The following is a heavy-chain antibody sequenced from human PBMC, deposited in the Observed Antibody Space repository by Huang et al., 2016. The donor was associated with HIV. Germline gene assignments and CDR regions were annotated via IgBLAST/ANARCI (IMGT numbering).Heavy chain of an antibody. CDR3: ARSAYGDLDY. CDR1: GYTFTNYD. V-gene: IGHV1-8*02. D-gene: IGHD4-17*01. CDR2: KNPNTGNT. J-gene: IGHJ4*02. Sequence: QVHLVQSGAEVKKPGASVKVSCKASGYTFTNYDSNWVRQAPGRGLEWMGGKNPNTGNTGFAQSFQGRVTMTRKTSITTAYMELTSLTSEDTAVYYCARSAYGDLDYWGLGTLVIVSS.